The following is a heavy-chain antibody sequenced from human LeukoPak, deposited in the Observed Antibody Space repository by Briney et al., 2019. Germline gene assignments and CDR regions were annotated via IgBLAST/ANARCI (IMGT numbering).Heavy chain of an antibody. V-gene: IGHV4-34*01. Sequence: PSETLSLTCAVYGGSFSGYYWSWIRQPPGKGLEWIGEINHSGSTNYNPSLKSRVTISVDTSKDQFSLKPSSVTAADTAVYYCARKAVGATDWGQGTLVTVSS. CDR2: INHSGST. CDR3: ARKAVGATD. J-gene: IGHJ4*02. D-gene: IGHD1-26*01. CDR1: GGSFSGYY.